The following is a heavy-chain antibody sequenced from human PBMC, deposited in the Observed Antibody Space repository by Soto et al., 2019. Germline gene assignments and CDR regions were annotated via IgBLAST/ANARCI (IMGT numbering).Heavy chain of an antibody. CDR2: INPATGAA. J-gene: IGHJ3*02. D-gene: IGHD6-19*01. CDR1: GYPVTAYY. CDR3: ARGGGVGVAGYAAFDM. Sequence: QLHLVQSGAVVKKPGASVTVSCSASGYPVTAYYMHWVRQAPGRGLEWMGGINPATGAAKYRQTYQGRVTMTRDTSKSTVFIELSGLTSEDTAVFYCARGGGVGVAGYAAFDMWGQGTLVTVSS. V-gene: IGHV1-2*02.